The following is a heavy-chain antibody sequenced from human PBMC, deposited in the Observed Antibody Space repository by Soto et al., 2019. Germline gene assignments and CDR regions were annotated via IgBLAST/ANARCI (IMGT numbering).Heavy chain of an antibody. CDR2: IYPGDQET. V-gene: IGHV5-51*01. CDR1: GYTFSNFW. Sequence: GESLKISCQCSGYTFSNFWIGWVRQLPGRGLEWMGIIYPGDQETRYSPSFHGKVTISADKSINTAYLQWNSLEASDTAFYFCARSPRSGPYFDYWGQGALVTVSS. D-gene: IGHD6-25*01. J-gene: IGHJ4*02. CDR3: ARSPRSGPYFDY.